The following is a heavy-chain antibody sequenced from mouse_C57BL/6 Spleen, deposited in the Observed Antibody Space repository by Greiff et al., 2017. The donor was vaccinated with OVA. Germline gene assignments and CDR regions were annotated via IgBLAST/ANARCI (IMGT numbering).Heavy chain of an antibody. CDR1: GYTFTSYW. CDR3: ARSDYDYDVKRAY. Sequence: QVQLQQPGTELVKPGASVKLSCKASGYTFTSYWMHWVKQRPGQGLEWIGNINPSNGGTNYNEKFKSKATLTVDKSSSTAYMQLSSPTSEDSAVYYCARSDYDYDVKRAYGGQGTLVTVSA. D-gene: IGHD2-4*01. J-gene: IGHJ3*01. V-gene: IGHV1-53*01. CDR2: INPSNGGT.